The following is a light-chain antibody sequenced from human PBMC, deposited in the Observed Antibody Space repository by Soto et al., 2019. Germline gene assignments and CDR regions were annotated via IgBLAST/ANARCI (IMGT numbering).Light chain of an antibody. Sequence: QSALTQPASVSGSPGQSITISCTGTSSDVGGYNYVSWYQQYPGKAPKIIIYDVSNRPSGVSDRFSGSKSGNTASLTISGLQAEDEGDYYCSSYTSSSIVVFGGGTKVTVL. J-gene: IGLJ3*02. CDR1: SSDVGGYNY. V-gene: IGLV2-14*01. CDR2: DVS. CDR3: SSYTSSSIVV.